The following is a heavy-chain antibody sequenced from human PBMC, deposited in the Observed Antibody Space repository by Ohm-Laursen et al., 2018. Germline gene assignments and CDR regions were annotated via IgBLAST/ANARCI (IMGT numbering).Heavy chain of an antibody. V-gene: IGHV3-9*01. CDR3: AKVEGAYHGYGDY. J-gene: IGHJ4*02. Sequence: PLRLSCAASGFTFSSYWMTRVRQVPGKGLEWVAGITWNSGTEGYADSVKGRFTISRDNAKNSLYLHMNSLRAEDTAVYYCAKVEGAYHGYGDYWGQRTLVIVSS. CDR2: ITWNSGTE. D-gene: IGHD6-13*01. CDR1: GFTFSSYW.